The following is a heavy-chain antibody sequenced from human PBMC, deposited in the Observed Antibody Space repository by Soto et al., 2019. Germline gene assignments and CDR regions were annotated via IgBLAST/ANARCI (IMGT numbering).Heavy chain of an antibody. CDR2: IIPIFGTA. V-gene: IGHV1-69*06. Sequence: QVQLVQSGAEVKKPGSSVKVSCKASGGTFSSYAISWVRQAPGQGLEWMGGIIPIFGTANYAQKFQGRVTITADKSTSTAYMELSSLRSEDTAVYYCASAVNYDILTGYFNYYYYGMDVWGQGTTVTVSS. D-gene: IGHD3-9*01. CDR1: GGTFSSYA. J-gene: IGHJ6*02. CDR3: ASAVNYDILTGYFNYYYYGMDV.